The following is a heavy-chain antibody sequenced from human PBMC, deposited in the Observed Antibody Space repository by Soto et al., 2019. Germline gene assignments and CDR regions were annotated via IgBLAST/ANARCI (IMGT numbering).Heavy chain of an antibody. V-gene: IGHV2-5*02. J-gene: IGHJ4*02. Sequence: ITMKESGPTLVKPTQTLTLTCTFSGFSLSTSGVGVGWVRQPPGKALEWLAFIYWDDDERYTASLKSRLTVTKDTSKNQMVLTMTNMDPVDTATYYCVHRVLAGHQICYWGQGILVTVSS. CDR2: IYWDDDE. CDR3: VHRVLAGHQICY. CDR1: GFSLSTSGVG. D-gene: IGHD2-15*01.